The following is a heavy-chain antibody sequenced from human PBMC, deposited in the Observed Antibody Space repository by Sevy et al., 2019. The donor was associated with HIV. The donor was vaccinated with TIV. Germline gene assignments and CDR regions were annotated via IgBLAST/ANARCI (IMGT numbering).Heavy chain of an antibody. CDR1: GYTFPAFS. V-gene: IGHV3-48*02. Sequence: GGSLRLSCTASGYTFPAFSFNWVRQAPGKGLEWLSYISTGTDNIYYADSAKGRFTISRDDAKNPVYLEMKSLRDQDTALYYCVRRGVDAYNVYFDLWGQGTLVTVSS. CDR2: ISTGTDNI. J-gene: IGHJ4*02. CDR3: VRRGVDAYNVYFDL. D-gene: IGHD3-10*01.